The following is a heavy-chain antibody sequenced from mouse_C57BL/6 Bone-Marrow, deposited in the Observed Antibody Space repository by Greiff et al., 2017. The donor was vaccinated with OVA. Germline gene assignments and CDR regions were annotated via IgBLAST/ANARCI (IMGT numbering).Heavy chain of an antibody. CDR3: ARHGWDFDY. J-gene: IGHJ2*01. D-gene: IGHD3-3*01. V-gene: IGHV5-6*01. Sequence: EVKVVESGGDLVKPGGSLKLSCAASGFTFSSYGMSWVRQTPDKRLEWVATISSGGSYTYYPDSVKGRFTISRDNAKNTLYLQMSSLKSEDTAMYYCARHGWDFDYWGQGTTLTVSS. CDR1: GFTFSSYG. CDR2: ISSGGSYT.